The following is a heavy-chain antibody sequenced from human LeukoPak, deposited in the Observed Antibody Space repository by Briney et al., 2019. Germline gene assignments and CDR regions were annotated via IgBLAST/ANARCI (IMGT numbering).Heavy chain of an antibody. D-gene: IGHD2-2*01. J-gene: IGHJ5*02. Sequence: GGSLRLSCAASGFTFSSYEMNWVRQAPGKGLEWVSYISSSGSTIYYADSVKGRFTISRDNAKNSLYLQMNSLRAEDTARYYCAKDRHAPGRFCSSTTCFPFDLWGQGTLVTVSS. V-gene: IGHV3-48*03. CDR3: AKDRHAPGRFCSSTTCFPFDL. CDR1: GFTFSSYE. CDR2: ISSSGSTI.